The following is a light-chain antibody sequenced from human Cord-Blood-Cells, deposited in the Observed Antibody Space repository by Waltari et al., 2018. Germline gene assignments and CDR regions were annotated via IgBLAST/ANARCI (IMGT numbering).Light chain of an antibody. CDR3: CSYAGSSTWV. J-gene: IGLJ3*02. CDR2: EGN. V-gene: IGLV2-23*01. CDR1: SSDVGSYHL. Sequence: QSALTQPASVSGSPGQPIPISCTGTSSDVGSYHLVLWYQRHPGKAPKLMIYEGNKRPSGVSNRFSGSKSGNTASLTISGLQAEDEADYYCCSYAGSSTWVFGGGTKLTVL.